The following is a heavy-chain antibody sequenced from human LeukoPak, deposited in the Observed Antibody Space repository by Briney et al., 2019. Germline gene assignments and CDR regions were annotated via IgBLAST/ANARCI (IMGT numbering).Heavy chain of an antibody. CDR3: ARDTAAGIKNDQGAFDI. D-gene: IGHD6-13*01. CDR1: GDSISSSSSY. CDR2: TYYSGST. Sequence: PSETLSLTCTVSGDSISSSSSYWGWIRQPPGKGLEWIGSTYYSGSTYYNPSLKSRVTISVDTSKNQFSLKLSSVTAADTAVYYCARDTAAGIKNDQGAFDIWGQGTMVTVSS. J-gene: IGHJ3*02. V-gene: IGHV4-39*07.